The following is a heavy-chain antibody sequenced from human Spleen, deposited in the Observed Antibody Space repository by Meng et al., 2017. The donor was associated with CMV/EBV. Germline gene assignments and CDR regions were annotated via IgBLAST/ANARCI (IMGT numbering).Heavy chain of an antibody. Sequence: SGPTLVKPTQTLSLTCTFSGFSLASSGVGVGWIRQPPGKALEWLALIYWNDDKRYSPSLKSRLTITKDTSKNQVVLTMTNMDPVDTATYYCAHRRLAAGNYYFDYWGQGTLVTVSS. D-gene: IGHD6-13*01. CDR2: IYWNDDK. CDR3: AHRRLAAGNYYFDY. V-gene: IGHV2-5*01. J-gene: IGHJ4*02. CDR1: GFSLASSGVG.